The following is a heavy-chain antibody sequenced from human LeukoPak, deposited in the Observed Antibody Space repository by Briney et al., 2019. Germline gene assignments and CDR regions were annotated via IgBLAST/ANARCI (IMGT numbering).Heavy chain of an antibody. Sequence: GESLQISCKGSGYNFITYWIGWVRQMPGKGLEWMGIIYPGDSDTRYSPSFQGQVTISADKSISTAYLQWSSLKASDTAMYYCVRRDGYNSINYWGPGTLVTVSS. D-gene: IGHD5-24*01. V-gene: IGHV5-51*01. J-gene: IGHJ4*02. CDR2: IYPGDSDT. CDR3: VRRDGYNSINY. CDR1: GYNFITYW.